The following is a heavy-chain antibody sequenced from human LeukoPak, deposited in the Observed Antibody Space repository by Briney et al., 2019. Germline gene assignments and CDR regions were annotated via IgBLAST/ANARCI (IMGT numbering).Heavy chain of an antibody. CDR3: TRALLPLRPRLDY. V-gene: IGHV4-38-2*02. CDR1: GSSISSSYY. CDR2: ISHSGST. Sequence: SETLYLLCTVSGSSISSSYYWGWVRQPPGKGLEWVGSISHSGSTYYNRSLNPSLRSRVTISLDTSKNQFSLQLTSVTAADTAVYYCTRALLPLRPRLDYWGQGILVTVSS. D-gene: IGHD3-3*02. J-gene: IGHJ4*02.